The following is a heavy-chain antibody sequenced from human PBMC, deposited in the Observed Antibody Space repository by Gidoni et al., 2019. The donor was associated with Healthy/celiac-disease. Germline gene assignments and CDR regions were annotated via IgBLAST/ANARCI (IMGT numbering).Heavy chain of an antibody. Sequence: EVQLWESGGGLVQPGGSMRLSWAASGFTFSSYAMSWVRQAPGKGLECVSAISGSCGSTYYADSGKGRFTISRDNSKNTLYLQMNSLRAEDTAVYYCAKTTWGLEPSDYWGQGTLVTVSS. CDR1: GFTFSSYA. D-gene: IGHD3-16*01. CDR3: AKTTWGLEPSDY. V-gene: IGHV3-23*01. CDR2: ISGSCGST. J-gene: IGHJ4*02.